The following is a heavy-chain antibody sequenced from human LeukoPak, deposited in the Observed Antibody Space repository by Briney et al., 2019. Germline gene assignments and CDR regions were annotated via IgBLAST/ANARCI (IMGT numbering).Heavy chain of an antibody. CDR1: GFTFSSYS. CDR2: ISSSSSYI. CDR3: ASVSPAHSDAFDI. V-gene: IGHV3-21*01. Sequence: PGGSLRLSCAASGFTFSSYSMNWVRQAPGKGLEWVSSISSSSSYIYYADSVKGRFTISRDNAKNSLYLQMNSLRAEDTAVYYCASVSPAHSDAFDIWGQGTMVTVSS. J-gene: IGHJ3*02.